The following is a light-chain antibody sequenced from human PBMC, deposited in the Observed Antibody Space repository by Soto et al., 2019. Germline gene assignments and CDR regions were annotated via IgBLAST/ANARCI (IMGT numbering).Light chain of an antibody. CDR1: QSISSY. V-gene: IGKV1-39*01. CDR2: AAS. J-gene: IGKJ1*01. CDR3: QQSYSTPRT. Sequence: DIQMTQSPSSLSASVGDRVTITCRASQSISSYLNWYQQNPGKAPKLRIYAASSLQSGVQSRFGGTGSWTDFTLTISSLQPEDFATYYCQQSYSTPRTFGQGTKVEIK.